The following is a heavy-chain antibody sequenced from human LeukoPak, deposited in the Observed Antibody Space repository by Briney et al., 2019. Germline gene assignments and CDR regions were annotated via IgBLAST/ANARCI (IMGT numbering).Heavy chain of an antibody. CDR2: ISGSGLST. CDR1: GFTFSTYA. D-gene: IGHD1-26*01. CDR3: STDLRYLFDY. Sequence: GGSLRLSCAASGFTFSTYAMSWVRQAPGKGLEWVSGISGSGLSTSYADSVKGRFTISRDNSKNTLYLQMNSLRAEDTAVYYCSTDLRYLFDYWGQGTLVTVSS. V-gene: IGHV3-23*01. J-gene: IGHJ4*02.